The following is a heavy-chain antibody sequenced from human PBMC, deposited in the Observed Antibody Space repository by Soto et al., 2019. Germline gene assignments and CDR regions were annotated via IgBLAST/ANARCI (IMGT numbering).Heavy chain of an antibody. CDR2: IYPGDSDT. J-gene: IGHJ3*02. V-gene: IGHV5-51*01. Sequence: GESLKISCKGSGYSFTSYWIGWVRQMPGKGLEWMGIIYPGDSDTRYSPSFQGQVTISADKSISTAYLQWSSLKASETAMYYCARRYCSGGRCYGAFDIWGQGTMVTVAS. CDR3: ARRYCSGGRCYGAFDI. CDR1: GYSFTSYW. D-gene: IGHD2-15*01.